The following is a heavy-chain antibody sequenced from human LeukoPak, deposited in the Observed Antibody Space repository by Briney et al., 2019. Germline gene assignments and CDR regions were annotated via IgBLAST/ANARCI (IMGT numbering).Heavy chain of an antibody. CDR2: ISYDGSNK. CDR1: GFTFSSYG. Sequence: GGSLRLSCAASGFTFSSYGMHWVRQAPGKGLEWVAVISYDGSNKYYADSVKGRFTISRDNSKNTLYLQMNSLRAEDTAVYYCAKDRVMTTVTTALDSWGQGTPFTVSS. V-gene: IGHV3-30*18. D-gene: IGHD4-17*01. CDR3: AKDRVMTTVTTALDS. J-gene: IGHJ4*02.